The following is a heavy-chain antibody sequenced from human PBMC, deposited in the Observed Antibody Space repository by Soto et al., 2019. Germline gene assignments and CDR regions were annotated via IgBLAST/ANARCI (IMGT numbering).Heavy chain of an antibody. D-gene: IGHD3-16*01. Sequence: PGGSLRLSCAASGFTFTDYAISWVRQAPGKGLEWVSSVTASGDITYYADSVKGRFTISRDNSKNTLYLQMNSLRAEDTAVYYCARKKLRNRYGMDVWGQGTTVTVSS. CDR1: GFTFTDYA. CDR2: VTASGDIT. CDR3: ARKKLRNRYGMDV. V-gene: IGHV3-23*01. J-gene: IGHJ6*02.